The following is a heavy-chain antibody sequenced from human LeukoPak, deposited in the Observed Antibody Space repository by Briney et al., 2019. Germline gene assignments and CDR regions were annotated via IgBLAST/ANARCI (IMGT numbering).Heavy chain of an antibody. CDR3: AKVPLAAAGTGIDY. CDR1: GFTFSSYG. Sequence: PGGSLRLSCAASGFTFSSYGMHWVRQAPGKGLEWVAVIWYDGSNKYYADSVKGRFTISRDNSKNTLYLQMNSLRAEDTAVYYCAKVPLAAAGTGIDYWGQGTLVTVSS. J-gene: IGHJ4*02. V-gene: IGHV3-33*06. D-gene: IGHD6-13*01. CDR2: IWYDGSNK.